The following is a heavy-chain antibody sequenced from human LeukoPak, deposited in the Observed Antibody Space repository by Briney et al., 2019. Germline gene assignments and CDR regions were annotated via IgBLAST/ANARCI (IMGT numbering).Heavy chain of an antibody. J-gene: IGHJ4*02. CDR3: AKAIRTEYYYDSSGYYDY. Sequence: GGSLRLSCAASDFTFSDYWMSWVRQAPGKGLEWVSAISGSGGSTYYADSVKGRFTISRDNSKNTLYLQMNSLRAEDTAVYYCAKAIRTEYYYDSSGYYDYWGQGTLVTVSS. V-gene: IGHV3-23*01. D-gene: IGHD3-22*01. CDR1: DFTFSDYW. CDR2: ISGSGGST.